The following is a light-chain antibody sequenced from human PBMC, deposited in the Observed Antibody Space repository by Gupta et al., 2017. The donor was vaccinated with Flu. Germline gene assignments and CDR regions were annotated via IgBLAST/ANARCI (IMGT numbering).Light chain of an antibody. Sequence: SVLPPPPSASRTPAHTLPFSCSGSSSNIGSNTVIWYQQLPGTAPNLLIYSNNQRPSGVPDRFSGSKSGTSASLAISGLQSEDEADYYCAAWDDSLNGVVFGGGTKLTVL. J-gene: IGLJ2*01. CDR2: SNN. V-gene: IGLV1-44*01. CDR3: AAWDDSLNGVV. CDR1: SSNIGSNT.